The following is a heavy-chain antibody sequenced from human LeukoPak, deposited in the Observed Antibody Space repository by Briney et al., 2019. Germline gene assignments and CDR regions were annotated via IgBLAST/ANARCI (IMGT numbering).Heavy chain of an antibody. Sequence: MTGGSLRLSCAASGFTFSSYAMSWVRQAPGKGLEWIGFIYYSGTTNYNPSLESRVTISLDTSKNQFSLKLSSVTAADAAIYYCARQTFKFGGLKILDSWGQGTLITVTS. CDR1: GFTFSSYA. D-gene: IGHD3-16*01. CDR3: ARQTFKFGGLKILDS. J-gene: IGHJ4*02. V-gene: IGHV4-59*01. CDR2: IYYSGTT.